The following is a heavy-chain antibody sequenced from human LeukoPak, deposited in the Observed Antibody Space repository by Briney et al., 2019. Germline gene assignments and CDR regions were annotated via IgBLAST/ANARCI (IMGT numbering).Heavy chain of an antibody. CDR1: GFTFDDYA. V-gene: IGHV3-9*01. Sequence: GRSLRLSCAASGFTFDDYAMHWVRQAPGKGLEWVSGISWNSGSIGYADSVKGRFTISRDNAKNSLYLQMNSLRAEDTALYYCAKDGIPLRGIRDSYFDYWGQGTLVTVSS. D-gene: IGHD2-21*02. CDR3: AKDGIPLRGIRDSYFDY. J-gene: IGHJ4*02. CDR2: ISWNSGSI.